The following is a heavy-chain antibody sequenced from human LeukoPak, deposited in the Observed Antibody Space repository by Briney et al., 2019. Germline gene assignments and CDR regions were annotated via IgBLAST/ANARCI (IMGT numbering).Heavy chain of an antibody. CDR3: AKSTRGIIITTPFFDY. D-gene: IGHD3-10*01. Sequence: GGSLRLSCAASGFTFSSYGMHWVRQAPGKGLEWVAVISYDGSNKYYADSVKGRLTISRDNSKNTLYLQMNSLRAEDTAVYYCAKSTRGIIITTPFFDYWGQGTLVTVSS. CDR1: GFTFSSYG. V-gene: IGHV3-30*18. J-gene: IGHJ4*02. CDR2: ISYDGSNK.